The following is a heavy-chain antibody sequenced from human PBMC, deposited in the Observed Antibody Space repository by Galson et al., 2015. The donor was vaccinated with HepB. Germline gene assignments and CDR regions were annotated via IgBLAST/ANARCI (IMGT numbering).Heavy chain of an antibody. J-gene: IGHJ5*02. Sequence: SVKVSCKASGYTFTGYYMHWVRQAPGQGLEWVGWINPNSGGTNYAQKFQGRVTMTRDTSISTAYMELSRLGSDDTAVYYYARDLNSGRDNWVDPWGQGTLVTVSS. CDR1: GYTFTGYY. CDR3: ARDLNSGRDNWVDP. V-gene: IGHV1-2*02. CDR2: INPNSGGT. D-gene: IGHD2-21*01.